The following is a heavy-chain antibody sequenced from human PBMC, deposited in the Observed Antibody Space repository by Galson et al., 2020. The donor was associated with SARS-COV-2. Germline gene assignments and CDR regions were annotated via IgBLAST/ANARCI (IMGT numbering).Heavy chain of an antibody. CDR3: ARRDHYKFWSGPSLSWFDP. CDR2: ISSSGATI. D-gene: IGHD3-3*01. Sequence: GGSLRLSCAAAGFSFSDYSMIWIRQAPGTGLEWVSYISSSGATIYYADSVKGRFTVSRDNAQNSLFLQMNSLRADDTAVYYCARRDHYKFWSGPSLSWFDPWGQGTRVIVSS. J-gene: IGHJ5*02. CDR1: GFSFSDYS. V-gene: IGHV3-11*01.